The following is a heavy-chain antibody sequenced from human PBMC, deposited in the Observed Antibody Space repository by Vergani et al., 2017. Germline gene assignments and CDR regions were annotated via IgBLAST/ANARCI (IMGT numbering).Heavy chain of an antibody. D-gene: IGHD2-2*02. CDR3: ARDGGSTSSYKRGEDWFDP. J-gene: IGHJ5*02. V-gene: IGHV1-46*01. CDR2: INPSGGST. Sequence: QVQLVQSGAEVKKPGASVKVSCQASGYTFTSYYIHWVRQAPGQGVEWMGIINPSGGSTNYAQKCQGRVTMTRDTSTSTVFMELSSLRSEDTAVYYCARDGGSTSSYKRGEDWFDPWGQGTLVTDSS. CDR1: GYTFTSYY.